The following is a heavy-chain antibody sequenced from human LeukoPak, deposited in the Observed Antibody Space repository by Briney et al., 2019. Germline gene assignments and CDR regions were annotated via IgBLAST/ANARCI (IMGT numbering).Heavy chain of an antibody. CDR3: ARGPRVGYSYGYGY. D-gene: IGHD5-18*01. CDR1: GFTFSSYA. V-gene: IGHV3-64*01. CDR2: ISSNGGST. Sequence: PGWSLRLSCAASGFTFSSYAMHWVRQAPGKGLEYVSAISSNGGSTYYANSVKGRFTISRDNSKSTLYLQMGSLRAEDMAVYYCARGPRVGYSYGYGYWGQGTLVTVSS. J-gene: IGHJ4*02.